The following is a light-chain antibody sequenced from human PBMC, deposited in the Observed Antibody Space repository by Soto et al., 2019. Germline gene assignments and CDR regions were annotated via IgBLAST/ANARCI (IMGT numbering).Light chain of an antibody. V-gene: IGKV3-11*01. J-gene: IGKJ1*01. CDR3: QQRYNWPPXT. CDR2: DAS. Sequence: EIVLTQSPATLSLSPGERATLPCRASQSVSDYLAWYQQKPGQAPRLLIYDASTRATGIPARFSGSGSGTDFTLTISSLEPEDFAVYFCQQRYNWPPXTFGQATKV. CDR1: QSVSDY.